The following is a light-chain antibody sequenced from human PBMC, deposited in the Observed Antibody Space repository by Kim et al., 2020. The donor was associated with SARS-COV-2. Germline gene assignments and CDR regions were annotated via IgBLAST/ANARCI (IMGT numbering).Light chain of an antibody. Sequence: YELTQPPSVSVFPGQTASITCSGDKLGDKYACXYQQKPGQSPVLVIYQESKRPSGIPERFSGSNSGNTATLTISGTQAMDEADYYCQAWDSSTVVFGGG. CDR2: QES. V-gene: IGLV3-1*01. CDR1: KLGDKY. J-gene: IGLJ2*01. CDR3: QAWDSSTVV.